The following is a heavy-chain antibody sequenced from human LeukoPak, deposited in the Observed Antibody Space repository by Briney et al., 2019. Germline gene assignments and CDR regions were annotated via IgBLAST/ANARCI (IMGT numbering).Heavy chain of an antibody. V-gene: IGHV3-23*01. CDR3: AKDAYNWNGYYFDS. J-gene: IGHJ4*02. Sequence: QSGGSLRLSCAASGFTFSSYAMNWVRQAPGKGLEWVSVISGSGGDTYYADSVKGRVTMSRDNSKNTVYLQMSSLRAEDTAIYYCAKDAYNWNGYYFDSWGRGALVTVSS. D-gene: IGHD1-1*01. CDR1: GFTFSSYA. CDR2: ISGSGGDT.